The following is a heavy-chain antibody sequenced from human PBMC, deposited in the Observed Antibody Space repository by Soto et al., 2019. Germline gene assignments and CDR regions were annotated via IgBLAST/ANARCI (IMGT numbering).Heavy chain of an antibody. V-gene: IGHV1-69*12. J-gene: IGHJ6*02. D-gene: IGHD4-17*01. Sequence: QVQLVQSGAEVKKPGSSVRVSCKASGGTLRNYGISWVRQAPGQGLEWMGGIIPVFGTANYAQKFQGRVTITADESTSTGYMDVTSLRSEDTAVYYCSRGDATKLVVTTYYGMDVWGQGTTVTVSS. CDR1: GGTLRNYG. CDR3: SRGDATKLVVTTYYGMDV. CDR2: IIPVFGTA.